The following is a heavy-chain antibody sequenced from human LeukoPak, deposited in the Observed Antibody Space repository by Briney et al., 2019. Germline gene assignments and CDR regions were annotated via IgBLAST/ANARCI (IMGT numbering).Heavy chain of an antibody. CDR3: AKDRGSGSYYGS. CDR2: ISGSGGST. V-gene: IGHV3-23*01. D-gene: IGHD3-10*01. J-gene: IGHJ4*02. CDR1: GFTFSDYY. Sequence: PGGSLRPSCAASGFTFSDYYMSWIRQAPGKGLEWVSAISGSGGSTYYADSVKGRFTISRDNSKNTLYLQMNSLRAEDTAVYYCAKDRGSGSYYGSWGQGTLVTASS.